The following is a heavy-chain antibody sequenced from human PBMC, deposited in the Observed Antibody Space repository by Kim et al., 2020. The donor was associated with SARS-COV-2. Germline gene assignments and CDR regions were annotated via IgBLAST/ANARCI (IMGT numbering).Heavy chain of an antibody. CDR3: ARGRHSSSWYSIFYFDY. D-gene: IGHD6-13*01. Sequence: SETLSLTCAVYGGSFSGYYWSWIRQPPGKGLEWIGEINHSGSTNYNPSLKSRVTISVDTSKNQFSLKLSSVTAADTAVYYCARGRHSSSWYSIFYFDYWGQGTLVTVSS. CDR1: GGSFSGYY. J-gene: IGHJ4*02. V-gene: IGHV4-34*01. CDR2: INHSGST.